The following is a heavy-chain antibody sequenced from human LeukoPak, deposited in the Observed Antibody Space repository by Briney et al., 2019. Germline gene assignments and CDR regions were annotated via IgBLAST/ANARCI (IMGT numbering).Heavy chain of an antibody. Sequence: PSETLSLTCTVSGGSISSYYWSWIRQPPGKGLEWIGYIYYSGSTNYNPSLKSRVTISVDTSKNQFSLKLSSVTAADTAVYYCARGFPQAGVARSLAFDYWGQGTLVTVSS. CDR2: IYYSGST. V-gene: IGHV4-59*01. J-gene: IGHJ4*02. D-gene: IGHD5-12*01. CDR3: ARGFPQAGVARSLAFDY. CDR1: GGSISSYY.